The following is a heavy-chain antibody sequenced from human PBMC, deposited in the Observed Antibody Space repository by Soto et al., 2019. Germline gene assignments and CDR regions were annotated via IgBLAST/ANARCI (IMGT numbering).Heavy chain of an antibody. CDR2: IRGNSYGA. CDR3: ARDGLLFSGPYRPSRFDY. Sequence: WGSLSLSCTASGFIFSNYAMIWIRQSAGKWLEWVGTIRGNSYGAYYAYSVRGRLTITRDNIKNFLFLQMNGLRSDDTASYYCARDGLLFSGPYRPSRFDYWGLGTLVTVSS. J-gene: IGHJ4*02. D-gene: IGHD3-16*02. V-gene: IGHV3-23*01. CDR1: GFIFSNYA.